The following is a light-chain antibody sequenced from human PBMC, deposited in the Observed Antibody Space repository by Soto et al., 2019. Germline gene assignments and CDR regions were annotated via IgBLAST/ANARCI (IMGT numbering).Light chain of an antibody. V-gene: IGKV3-20*01. CDR2: GAS. CDR1: QGIGDT. CDR3: QQYGSSGT. Sequence: EVVMTQPPATLSVSPVEGVTLSCRASQGIGDTLAWYQHKPGQTPRLLIYGASNRATGIPDRFSGSGSGTDFTLTISRLEPEDFAVYYCQQYGSSGTFGQGPKVDIK. J-gene: IGKJ1*01.